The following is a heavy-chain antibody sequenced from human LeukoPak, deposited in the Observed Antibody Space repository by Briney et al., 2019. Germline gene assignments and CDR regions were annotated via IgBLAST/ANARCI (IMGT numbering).Heavy chain of an antibody. CDR3: AKEIVPQVPYYYDSKAFDI. J-gene: IGHJ3*02. V-gene: IGHV3-30*04. Sequence: GGSLRLSCAASGFTFSSYAMHWVRQAPGKGLEWVAVISYDGSNKYYADSVKGRFTISRDNSKNTLYLQMNSLRAEDTAVYYCAKEIVPQVPYYYDSKAFDIWGQGTMVTVSS. CDR1: GFTFSSYA. D-gene: IGHD3-22*01. CDR2: ISYDGSNK.